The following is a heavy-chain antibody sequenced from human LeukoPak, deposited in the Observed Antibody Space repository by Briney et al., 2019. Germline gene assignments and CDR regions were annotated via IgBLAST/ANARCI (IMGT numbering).Heavy chain of an antibody. D-gene: IGHD2-15*01. CDR2: IYYSGSH. CDR1: GGSIRSGTYY. Sequence: TSSETLSLTCTVSGGSIRSGTYYWSWIPQPPGKGLEWIEYIYYSGSHNYNPSLKSRITISVDTSQNQFSLRLSSVTAADTAVYYCARSSIAVGRYWYFDLWGRGTLVTVSS. CDR3: ARSSIAVGRYWYFDL. V-gene: IGHV4-61*01. J-gene: IGHJ2*01.